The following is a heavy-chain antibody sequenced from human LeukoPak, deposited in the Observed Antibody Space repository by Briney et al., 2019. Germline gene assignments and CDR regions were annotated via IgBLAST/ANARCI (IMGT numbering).Heavy chain of an antibody. CDR3: AKEATYYDFWSGYYPDY. J-gene: IGHJ4*02. CDR1: GFTFSSYD. D-gene: IGHD3-3*01. Sequence: GGSLRLSCAASGFTFSSYDMHWVRQAPGKGLEWVAFIRYDGSNKYYADSVKGRFTISRDNSKNTLYLQMNSLRAEDTAVYYCAKEATYYDFWSGYYPDYWGQGTLVTVSS. V-gene: IGHV3-30*02. CDR2: IRYDGSNK.